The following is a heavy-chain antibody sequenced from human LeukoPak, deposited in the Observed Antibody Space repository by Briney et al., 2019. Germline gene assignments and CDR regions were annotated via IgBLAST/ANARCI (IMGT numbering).Heavy chain of an antibody. CDR1: GFTFSGSA. V-gene: IGHV3-73*01. J-gene: IGHJ4*02. D-gene: IGHD1-26*01. CDR2: IRSKANSYAT. CDR3: TSHSGSYSPYDY. Sequence: GGSLRLSCAASGFTFSGSAMHWVRQASGKGLEWVGRIRSKANSYATAYPASVQGRFTISRDDSKNTAYLQMNSLKTEDTAVYSCTSHSGSYSPYDYWGQGTLVTVSS.